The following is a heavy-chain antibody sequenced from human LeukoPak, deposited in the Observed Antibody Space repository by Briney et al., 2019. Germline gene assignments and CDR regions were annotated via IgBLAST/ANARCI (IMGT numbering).Heavy chain of an antibody. J-gene: IGHJ6*02. CDR3: ASYCSGGSCPAYYYGMDV. V-gene: IGHV1-46*01. Sequence: GASVKVSCKASGYTFTSYYMHWVRQAPGQGLEWMGIINPSGGSTSYAQKFQGRVTMTRDTSTSTVYMELSSLRSEDTAVYYCASYCSGGSCPAYYYGMDVWGQGTTATVSS. D-gene: IGHD2-15*01. CDR2: INPSGGST. CDR1: GYTFTSYY.